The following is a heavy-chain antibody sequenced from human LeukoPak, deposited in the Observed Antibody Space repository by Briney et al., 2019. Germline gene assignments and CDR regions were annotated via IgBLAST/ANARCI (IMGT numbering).Heavy chain of an antibody. CDR1: GGSISSYY. D-gene: IGHD5-24*01. CDR2: IYNSGST. CDR3: ARERRDGYRDAFDI. V-gene: IGHV4-59*01. J-gene: IGHJ3*02. Sequence: SETLSLTCTDSGGSISSYYWSWIRQPPGKGLEWIGYIYNSGSTNYNSSLKSRVTISVDTSKNQFSLKLSSVTAADTAVYYCARERRDGYRDAFDIWGQGTMVTVSS.